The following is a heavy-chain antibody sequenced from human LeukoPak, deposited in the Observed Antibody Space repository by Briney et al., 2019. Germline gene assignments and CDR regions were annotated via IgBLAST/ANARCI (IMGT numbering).Heavy chain of an antibody. Sequence: PGGSLRLSCAASGFTFSSYGMHWVRQAPGKGLEWVAVISYDGSNKYYADSVKGRFTISRDNSKNTLYLQMNSLRAEDTAVYYCAKGDYYGSGSYYCPDYWGQGTLVTVSS. CDR3: AKGDYYGSGSYYCPDY. D-gene: IGHD3-10*01. CDR2: ISYDGSNK. V-gene: IGHV3-30*18. J-gene: IGHJ4*02. CDR1: GFTFSSYG.